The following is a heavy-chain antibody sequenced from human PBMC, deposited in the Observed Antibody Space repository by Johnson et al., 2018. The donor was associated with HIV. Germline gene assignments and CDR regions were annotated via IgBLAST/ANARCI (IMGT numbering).Heavy chain of an antibody. J-gene: IGHJ3*02. CDR2: IKSKTDGGTT. D-gene: IGHD3-22*01. Sequence: VQLVESGGGVVQPGRSLRLSCAASGFTFSNAWMSWVRQGPGKGLEWVGHIKSKTDGGTTDYAAPVKGRFTIARDDSKNTLYLQMNSLRAEDTAVYYCARADITYSYYDSSGYYYHDAFDIWGQGTMVSVSS. V-gene: IGHV3-15*01. CDR3: ARADITYSYYDSSGYYYHDAFDI. CDR1: GFTFSNAW.